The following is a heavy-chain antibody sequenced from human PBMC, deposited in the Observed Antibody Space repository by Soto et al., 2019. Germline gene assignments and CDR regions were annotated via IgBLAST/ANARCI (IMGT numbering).Heavy chain of an antibody. CDR1: GFTFSSYA. D-gene: IGHD5-12*01. CDR2: ISYDGSNK. CDR3: ASGLVATPGNYYYYGMDV. J-gene: IGHJ6*02. V-gene: IGHV3-30-3*01. Sequence: QVQLVESGGGVVQPGRSLRLSCAASGFTFSSYAMHWVRQAPGKGLEWVAVISYDGSNKYYADSVKGRFTISRDNSKSTLYLKMNSLRDEDTAVYYCASGLVATPGNYYYYGMDVWGQGPTVTVSS.